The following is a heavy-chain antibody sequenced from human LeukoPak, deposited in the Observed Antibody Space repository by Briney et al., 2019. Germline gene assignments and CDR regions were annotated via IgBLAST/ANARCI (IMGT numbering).Heavy chain of an antibody. CDR1: GGSISSSSYY. CDR2: IYYSGST. CDR3: ARPDCSGGSCIFDP. J-gene: IGHJ5*02. D-gene: IGHD2-15*01. Sequence: PSETLSLTCTVSGGSISSSSYYWGWIRQPPGKGLEWIGSIYYSGSTYYNPSLKSRVTISVDTSKNQFSLKLSSVTAAYTAVYYCARPDCSGGSCIFDPWGQGTLVTVSS. V-gene: IGHV4-39*01.